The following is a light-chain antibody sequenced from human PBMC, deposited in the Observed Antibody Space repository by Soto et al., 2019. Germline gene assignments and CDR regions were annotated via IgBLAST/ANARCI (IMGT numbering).Light chain of an antibody. CDR1: QSISSY. Sequence: DIQMTQSPSSLSASVGDRVTITCRASQSISSYLNWYQQKPGKAPHLLIYAASSLQSGVPSRFSGSGSVTDFTLTISSLQPEDFATYYCQQSYSTPPLTFGGGTKVEIK. J-gene: IGKJ4*01. CDR3: QQSYSTPPLT. CDR2: AAS. V-gene: IGKV1-39*01.